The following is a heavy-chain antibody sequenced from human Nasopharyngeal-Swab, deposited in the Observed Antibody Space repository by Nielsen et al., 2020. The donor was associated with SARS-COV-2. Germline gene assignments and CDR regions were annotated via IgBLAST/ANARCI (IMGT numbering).Heavy chain of an antibody. V-gene: IGHV4-61*02. J-gene: IGHJ4*02. D-gene: IGHD6-13*01. Sequence: SETLSLTCTVSGGSISSGSYYWSWIRQPAGKGLEWIGRIYTSGSTNYNPSLKSRVTISVDTSKNQFSLKLSSVTAADTAVYYCARPRPLQQLVPWYFDYWGQGTLVTVSS. CDR3: ARPRPLQQLVPWYFDY. CDR1: GGSISSGSYY. CDR2: IYTSGST.